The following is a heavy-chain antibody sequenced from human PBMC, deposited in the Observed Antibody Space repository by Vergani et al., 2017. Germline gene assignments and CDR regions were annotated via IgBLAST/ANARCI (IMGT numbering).Heavy chain of an antibody. Sequence: DVHLAASGGGFFQPGGSLRLSCSASGFSFNSYWMHWVRQVPGKGLLLVSRIKSDGSITAYADSVKGRFNISRDNAQNTLYLQMNSLRVEDTGVYYCARARCIETCYMSNWLDSWGQGTLVTVSS. D-gene: IGHD3-9*01. CDR3: ARARCIETCYMSNWLDS. CDR2: IKSDGSIT. V-gene: IGHV3-74*03. J-gene: IGHJ5*01. CDR1: GFSFNSYW.